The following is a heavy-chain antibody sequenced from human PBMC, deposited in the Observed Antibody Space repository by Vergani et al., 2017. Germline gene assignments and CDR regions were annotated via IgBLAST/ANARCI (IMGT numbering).Heavy chain of an antibody. CDR1: GFTFSSYA. J-gene: IGHJ4*02. CDR2: ISYDGSNK. CDR3: ALVAVAGNDYFDY. D-gene: IGHD6-19*01. V-gene: IGHV3-30-3*01. Sequence: QVQLVESGGGVVQPGRSLRLSCAASGFTFSSYAMHWVRPAPGKGLEWVAVISYDGSNKYYADSVQGPFNISRYNSKNTLYLPMNSLRAADTAVYYCALVAVAGNDYFDYWGQGTPVTVSS.